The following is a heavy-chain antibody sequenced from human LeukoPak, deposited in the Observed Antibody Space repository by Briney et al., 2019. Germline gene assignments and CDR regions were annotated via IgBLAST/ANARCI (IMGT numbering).Heavy chain of an antibody. V-gene: IGHV4-4*07. J-gene: IGHJ6*02. CDR1: GGSISSYY. Sequence: ASETLSLTCTVSGGSISSYYWSWIRQPAGKGLEWIGRIYTSGSTKYNPSLKSRVTMSVDTSKNQFSLKLNSVTAADTALYYCARERCGGDCYYYFNGMDVWGQGTPVTVSS. CDR2: IYTSGST. D-gene: IGHD2-21*02. CDR3: ARERCGGDCYYYFNGMDV.